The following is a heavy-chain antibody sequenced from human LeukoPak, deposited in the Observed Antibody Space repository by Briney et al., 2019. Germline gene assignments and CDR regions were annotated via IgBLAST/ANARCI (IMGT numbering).Heavy chain of an antibody. J-gene: IGHJ4*02. CDR3: VKDRTGTYTLDY. CDR2: ISYDGRNK. Sequence: PGGSLRLSCAASGFTFNNHDMHWVRQAPGKGLEWVAGISYDGRNKYYADSVKGRFTISRDNSKNTLNLQMNSLRAEDTAVYYCVKDRTGTYTLDYWGQGTLVTVSS. V-gene: IGHV3-30*18. D-gene: IGHD3-10*01. CDR1: GFTFNNHD.